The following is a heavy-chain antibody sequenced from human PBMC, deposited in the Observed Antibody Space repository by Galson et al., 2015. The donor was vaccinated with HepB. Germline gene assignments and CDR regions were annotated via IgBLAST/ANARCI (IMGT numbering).Heavy chain of an antibody. Sequence: ETLSLTCAVYGGSFSGYYCSWTRQPPGKGLEWIGEINHSGSTNYNPSLKSRVTISVDTSKNQFSLKLSSVTAADTAVYYCARAYYYDSSGYAYYYYGMDVWGQGTTVTVSS. V-gene: IGHV4-34*01. D-gene: IGHD3-22*01. CDR3: ARAYYYDSSGYAYYYYGMDV. CDR1: GGSFSGYY. J-gene: IGHJ6*02. CDR2: INHSGST.